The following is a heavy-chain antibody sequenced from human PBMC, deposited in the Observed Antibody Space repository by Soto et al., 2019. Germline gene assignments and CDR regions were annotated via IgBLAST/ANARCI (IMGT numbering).Heavy chain of an antibody. V-gene: IGHV3-48*02. CDR3: ARDHGGSTWFVGVYYFFGMDV. CDR2: ISSSGGAI. Sequence: EVQLVESGGDLVQPGGSLRLSCAASGFIFSDYTMTWVRQAPGRGLEFVSHISSSGGAIFYAESVKGRFTVSRDNAKNSLYLQMSSLRDEHTAVYFCARDHGGSTWFVGVYYFFGMDVWGQGTAVTVS. D-gene: IGHD6-13*01. CDR1: GFIFSDYT. J-gene: IGHJ6*02.